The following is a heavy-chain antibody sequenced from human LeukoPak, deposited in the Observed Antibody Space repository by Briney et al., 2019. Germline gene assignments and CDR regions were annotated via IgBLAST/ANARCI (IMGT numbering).Heavy chain of an antibody. Sequence: PRGSLRLSCAASGFTVSNSDMRWVRQAPGEGLEWVSSIYSDDRTYNVASLKGRFIISRDTSKNPVSLQMNSMTREDTAVYYCVKGAPMAKPGRGDLNVWGGERLVAAAS. V-gene: IGHV3-66*02. J-gene: IGHJ3*01. CDR2: IYSDDRT. CDR3: VKGAPMAKPGRGDLNV. D-gene: IGHD2-2*01. CDR1: GFTVSNSD.